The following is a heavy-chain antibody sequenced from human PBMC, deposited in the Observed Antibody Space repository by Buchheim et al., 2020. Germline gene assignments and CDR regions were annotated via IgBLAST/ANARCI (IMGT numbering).Heavy chain of an antibody. CDR1: GFTFSSYG. CDR3: AKLATGYDFWSGYLIYYGMDV. Sequence: QVQLVESGGGVVQPGRSLRLSCAASGFTFSSYGMHWVRQAPGKGLEWVAVISYDGSNKYYADSVKGRFTISRDNSMNTLYLQMNSLRAEDTAVYYCAKLATGYDFWSGYLIYYGMDVWGQGTT. V-gene: IGHV3-30*18. CDR2: ISYDGSNK. D-gene: IGHD3-3*01. J-gene: IGHJ6*02.